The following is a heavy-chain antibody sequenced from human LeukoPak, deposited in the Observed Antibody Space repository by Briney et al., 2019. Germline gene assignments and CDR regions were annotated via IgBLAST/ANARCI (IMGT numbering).Heavy chain of an antibody. D-gene: IGHD1-26*01. CDR1: GGTFSSYA. CDR3: ASDGYSGSYRGSYY. CDR2: IIPIFDIA. J-gene: IGHJ4*02. Sequence: SVKVSCKASGGTFSSYAISWVRQAPGQGLEWMGRIIPIFDIANYAQKFQGRVTITADKSTSTAYMELSSLRSEDTAVYYCASDGYSGSYRGSYYWGQGTLVTVSS. V-gene: IGHV1-69*04.